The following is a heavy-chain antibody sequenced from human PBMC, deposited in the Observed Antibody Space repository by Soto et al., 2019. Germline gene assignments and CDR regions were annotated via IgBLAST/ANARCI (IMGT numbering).Heavy chain of an antibody. CDR3: ARYSRSSAGYYFGMDV. Sequence: EVQLVESGGGLVQPGWSLRLSCAASGFTFSSYWMHWVRQAPGRGLVWVSRIDSDGSSTTYADSVKGRFTISRDNAKNTLYLQMNSLRDEDTAVYYCARYSRSSAGYYFGMDVWGQGTTVTVSS. D-gene: IGHD6-6*01. CDR1: GFTFSSYW. J-gene: IGHJ6*02. CDR2: IDSDGSST. V-gene: IGHV3-74*01.